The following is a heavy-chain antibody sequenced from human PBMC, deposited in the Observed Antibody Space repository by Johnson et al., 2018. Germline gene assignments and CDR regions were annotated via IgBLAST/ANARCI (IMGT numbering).Heavy chain of an antibody. CDR2: IYYSGST. CDR1: GDSIRRYY. Sequence: QVQLQESGPGLVKPSETLSPICTVSGDSIRRYYWSWIRQPPGKGLEWIGFIYYSGSTNYNPSLKSRVTISVDTSKNQFSLKLTSVTAAGTAVYYCAPDDPMEIPAVWGSGATVTVSS. D-gene: IGHD3-3*01. J-gene: IGHJ6*04. V-gene: IGHV4-59*01. CDR3: APDDPMEIPAV.